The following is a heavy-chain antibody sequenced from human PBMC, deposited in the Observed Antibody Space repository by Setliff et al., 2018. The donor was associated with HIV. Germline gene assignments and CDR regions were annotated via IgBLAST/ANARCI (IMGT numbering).Heavy chain of an antibody. CDR3: ARPPSYNWNFLPYFDY. J-gene: IGHJ4*02. CDR2: IIPIFGTA. D-gene: IGHD1-7*01. Sequence: SVKVSCKASGGTFSSYAISWVRQAPGQGLEWMGGIIPIFGTANYAQKFQGRVTITTDESTSTAYMELSSLRSEDTAVYYCARPPSYNWNFLPYFDYWGQGTRVTVSS. CDR1: GGTFSSYA. V-gene: IGHV1-69*05.